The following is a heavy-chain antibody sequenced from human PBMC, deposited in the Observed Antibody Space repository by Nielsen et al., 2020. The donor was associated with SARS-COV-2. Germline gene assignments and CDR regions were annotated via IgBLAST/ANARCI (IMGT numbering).Heavy chain of an antibody. CDR3: ARRPGHYFDSGGRFFSYYFDF. D-gene: IGHD3-22*01. V-gene: IGHV4-34*01. CDR1: GETFTGYW. Sequence: SETLSLTCAVYGETFTGYWWSWIRQSPGRGLEWIGEINHRRTTNSNPSLTNRVTISVDTSKSQFSLRLSSVTAADTAVYYCARRPGHYFDSGGRFFSYYFDFWGQGLLVTVSS. CDR2: INHRRTT. J-gene: IGHJ4*02.